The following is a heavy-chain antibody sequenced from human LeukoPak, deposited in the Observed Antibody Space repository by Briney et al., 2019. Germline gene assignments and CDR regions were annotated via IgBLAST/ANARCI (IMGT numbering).Heavy chain of an antibody. D-gene: IGHD5-12*01. V-gene: IGHV1-2*02. CDR1: GYTFTDYY. CDR3: ARYLGGYDYFDY. J-gene: IGHJ4*02. CDR2: ISSNDGGT. Sequence: GASVKVSCKTSGYTFTDYYLHWVRQAPGQGLEWMGWISSNDGGTHYAQKFQGRVTMTRDTSISTVFMELNGLTYDDTAVFFCARYLGGYDYFDYWGQGTLVTVSS.